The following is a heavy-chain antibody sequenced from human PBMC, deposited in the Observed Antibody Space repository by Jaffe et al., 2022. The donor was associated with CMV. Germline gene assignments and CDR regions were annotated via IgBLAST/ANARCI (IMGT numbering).Heavy chain of an antibody. J-gene: IGHJ6*02. CDR1: GYTFTSYG. D-gene: IGHD5-12*01. CDR3: AIGGVATKSVGLWYYYGMDV. V-gene: IGHV1-18*01. Sequence: QVQLVQSGAEVKKPGASVKVSCKASGYTFTSYGISWVRQAPGQGLEWMGWISAYNGNTNYAQKLQGRVTMTTDTSTSTAYMELRSLRSDDTAVYYCAIGGVATKSVGLWYYYGMDVWGQGTTVTVSS. CDR2: ISAYNGNT.